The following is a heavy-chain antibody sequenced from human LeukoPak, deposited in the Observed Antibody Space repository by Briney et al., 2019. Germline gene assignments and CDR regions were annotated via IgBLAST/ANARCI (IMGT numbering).Heavy chain of an antibody. CDR3: ARAGGGYSYGYVLF. Sequence: SGGSLRLSCAASGFTFSSYAMHWVRQAPGKGLEWVAVISYDGNNEYYADSVKGRFTISRDNSKNTLYLQMDSLRAEDTAVYYCARAGGGYSYGYVLFWGQGTLVTVSS. CDR1: GFTFSSYA. D-gene: IGHD5-18*01. J-gene: IGHJ4*02. CDR2: ISYDGNNE. V-gene: IGHV3-30-3*01.